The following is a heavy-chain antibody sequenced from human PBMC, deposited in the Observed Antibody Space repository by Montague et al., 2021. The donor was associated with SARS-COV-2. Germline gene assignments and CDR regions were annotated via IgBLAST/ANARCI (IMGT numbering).Heavy chain of an antibody. CDR1: VGSISNYY. CDR3: AGAYCGGDCHVGP. Sequence: SETLSLTCTVSVGSISNYYWTWIRQPPGKGLEWIGNIYDSGSANSNPSLTSRTTISVDTSNNQFSLRLSSVTAAGTAVYYCAGAYCGGDCHVGPWGQGILVTVSA. D-gene: IGHD2-21*02. CDR2: IYDSGSA. J-gene: IGHJ5*02. V-gene: IGHV4-59*01.